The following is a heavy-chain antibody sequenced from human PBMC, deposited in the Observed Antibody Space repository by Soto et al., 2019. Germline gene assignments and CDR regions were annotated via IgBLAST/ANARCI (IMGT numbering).Heavy chain of an antibody. V-gene: IGHV4-31*03. Sequence: SETLSHTCTVADGSISSGGYYWSWIRQHPGKGLEWIGYIYYSGSTYYNPSLKSRVTISVDTSKNQFSLKLSSVTAADTAVYYCANSSSSRNWFDPWGQGTLVTVSS. CDR2: IYYSGST. D-gene: IGHD6-6*01. CDR1: DGSISSGGYY. CDR3: ANSSSSRNWFDP. J-gene: IGHJ5*02.